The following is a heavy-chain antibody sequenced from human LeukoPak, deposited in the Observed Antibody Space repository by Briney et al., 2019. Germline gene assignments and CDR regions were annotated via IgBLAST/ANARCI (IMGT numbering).Heavy chain of an antibody. CDR3: ARRSYGVPFDP. V-gene: IGHV4-39*01. D-gene: IGHD3-10*01. J-gene: IGHJ5*02. CDR1: GASINSGTYY. Sequence: SETLSLTCTVSGASINSGTYYWGWVRQPPGNGLEWIGTLSYSGNIYYNPSLKSRVTISVDMSKNQFSLELTSVTAADTAVYYCARRSYGVPFDPWGQGILVTVSS. CDR2: LSYSGNI.